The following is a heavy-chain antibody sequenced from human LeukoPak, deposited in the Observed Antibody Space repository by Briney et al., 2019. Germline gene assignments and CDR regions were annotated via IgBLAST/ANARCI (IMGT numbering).Heavy chain of an antibody. CDR2: ISWNSGSI. Sequence: PGGSLRLSCAASGFTFYDYAMHWVRQAPGKGLEWVSGISWNSGSIDYADSVKGRLTISRDNAKNSLYLQMNSLRAEDTALYYCAGIAAAGTGYWGQGTLVTVSS. CDR1: GFTFYDYA. V-gene: IGHV3-9*01. D-gene: IGHD6-13*01. CDR3: AGIAAAGTGY. J-gene: IGHJ4*02.